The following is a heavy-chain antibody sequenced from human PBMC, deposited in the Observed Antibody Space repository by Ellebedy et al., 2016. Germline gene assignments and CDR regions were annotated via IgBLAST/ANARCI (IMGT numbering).Heavy chain of an antibody. CDR2: ISGSGGST. V-gene: IGHV3-23*01. J-gene: IGHJ4*02. Sequence: GGSLRLXCAASGFTFSSYAMSWVRQAPGKGLEWVSAISGSGGSTYYADSVKGRFTISRDNSKNTLYLQMNSLRAEDTAVYYCAKAGDYYDSSGYPLDYWGQGTLVTVSS. CDR1: GFTFSSYA. CDR3: AKAGDYYDSSGYPLDY. D-gene: IGHD3-22*01.